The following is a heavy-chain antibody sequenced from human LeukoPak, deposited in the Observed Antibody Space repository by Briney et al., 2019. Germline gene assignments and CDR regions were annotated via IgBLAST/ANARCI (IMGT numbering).Heavy chain of an antibody. Sequence: GGSLRLSCAASKFIFGNYTMNWVRQAPGKGLEWVSSISGGSRSIYYADSVKGRFTTSRDNAKDSLSLQMNSLRAEDTGVYYCVRERSVKARQEGGHRYYYYMDVWGNGTTVTVSS. CDR3: VRERSVKARQEGGHRYYYYMDV. J-gene: IGHJ6*03. CDR2: ISGGSRSI. D-gene: IGHD6-6*01. V-gene: IGHV3-21*04. CDR1: KFIFGNYT.